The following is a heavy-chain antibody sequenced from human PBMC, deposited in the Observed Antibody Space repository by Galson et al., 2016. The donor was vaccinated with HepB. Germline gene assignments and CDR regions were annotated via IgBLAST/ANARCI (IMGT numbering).Heavy chain of an antibody. J-gene: IGHJ6*02. V-gene: IGHV3-53*01. CDR1: GFTVSSNY. CDR3: ARAPTGVLVYYGLDV. D-gene: IGHD3-16*02. Sequence: SLRLSCAASGFTVSSNYMSWVRQAPGKGLEWVSVIYSGGSTYYADSVKGRFTISRDNSKKTLYLQMKRLRAEDPTAYYCARAPTGVLVYYGLDVWGQGTTVTVSS. CDR2: IYSGGST.